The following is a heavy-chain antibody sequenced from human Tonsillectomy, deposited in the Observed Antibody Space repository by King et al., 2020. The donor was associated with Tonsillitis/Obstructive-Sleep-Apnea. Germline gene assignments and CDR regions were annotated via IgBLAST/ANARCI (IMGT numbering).Heavy chain of an antibody. D-gene: IGHD2-8*01. V-gene: IGHV4-59*01. CDR3: ARDMVLEAGGDAFDI. J-gene: IGHJ3*02. CDR2: IYSSGGT. CDR1: GGSISSYS. Sequence: QLQESGPGLVKPSETLSLTCTVSGGSISSYSWSWIRQPPGKGLEWIGYIYSSGGTNYNPSLKSRVTISVDTSKNQFSLKLSSVTAADTAVYYCARDMVLEAGGDAFDIWGQGTMVTVSS.